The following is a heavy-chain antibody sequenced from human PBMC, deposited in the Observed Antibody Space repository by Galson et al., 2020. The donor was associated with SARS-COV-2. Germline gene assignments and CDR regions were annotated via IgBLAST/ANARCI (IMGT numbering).Heavy chain of an antibody. V-gene: IGHV3-23*01. D-gene: IGHD2-21*01. CDR3: AARAYY. Sequence: GESLKISCAASGFIFSSYVMRWVRQAPGKGLEWVSSISVSGGSTYYADSVKGRFTISSDNSKNTLYLQMNSLRVEDTAVYYCAARAYYWGQGTLVTVSS. CDR2: ISVSGGST. J-gene: IGHJ4*02. CDR1: GFIFSSYV.